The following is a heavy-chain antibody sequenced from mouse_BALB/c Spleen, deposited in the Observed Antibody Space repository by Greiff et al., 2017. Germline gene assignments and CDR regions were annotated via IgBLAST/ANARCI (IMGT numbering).Heavy chain of an antibody. J-gene: IGHJ2*01. CDR3: ARWYYGSSYYFDY. V-gene: IGHV3-2*02. Sequence: EVKLVESGPGLVKPSQSLSLTCTVTGYSITSDYAWNWIRQFPGNKLEWMGYISYSGSTSYNPSLKSRISITRDTSKNQFFLQLNSVTTEDTATYYCARWYYGSSYYFDYWGQGTTLTVSS. D-gene: IGHD1-1*01. CDR1: GYSITSDYA. CDR2: ISYSGST.